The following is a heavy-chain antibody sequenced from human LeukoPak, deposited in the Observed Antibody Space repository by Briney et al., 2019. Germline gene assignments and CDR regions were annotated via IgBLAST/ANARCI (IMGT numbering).Heavy chain of an antibody. CDR1: GFTFRNYW. Sequence: AGGSLRLSCAASGFTFRNYWMHWVRQAPGKGLVLVSRVDHDGSGTNYADSVKGRFTISRDNAKNTVYLQMNSLGAEDTAVYYCVRDIRLNNSPFFDAWGQGTLVTVSS. J-gene: IGHJ5*02. V-gene: IGHV3-74*01. CDR3: VRDIRLNNSPFFDA. CDR2: VDHDGSGT. D-gene: IGHD1/OR15-1a*01.